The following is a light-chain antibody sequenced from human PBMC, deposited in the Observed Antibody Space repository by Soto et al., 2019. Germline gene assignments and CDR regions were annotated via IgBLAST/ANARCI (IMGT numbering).Light chain of an antibody. J-gene: IGKJ4*01. CDR1: QSVSSY. CDR3: QQRSNWPPIT. Sequence: IVLTQSPGTLSLSPRERATLSCMASQSVSSYLAWYQQKPGQAPRLLIYDASNRATGIPARFSGSGSGTDFTLTISSLEPEDFAVYYCQQRSNWPPITFGGGTKVDI. CDR2: DAS. V-gene: IGKV3-11*01.